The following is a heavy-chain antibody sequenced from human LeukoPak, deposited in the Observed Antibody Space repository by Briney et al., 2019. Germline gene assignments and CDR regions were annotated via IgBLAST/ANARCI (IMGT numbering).Heavy chain of an antibody. CDR2: ISFDGSDK. Sequence: PGGSLRLSCAASGFTFSNYAMHWVRQAPGKGLEWVVFISFDGSDKYYADSVKGRFTISRDNSKNTLYLQMNSLRAEDTAVYYCARDQPGTYTLSSTWGQGTLVTVSS. CDR1: GFTFSNYA. D-gene: IGHD6-19*01. J-gene: IGHJ5*02. CDR3: ARDQPGTYTLSST. V-gene: IGHV3-30-3*01.